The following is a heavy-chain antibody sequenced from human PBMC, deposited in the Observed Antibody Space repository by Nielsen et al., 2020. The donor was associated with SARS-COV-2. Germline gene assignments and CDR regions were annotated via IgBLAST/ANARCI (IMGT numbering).Heavy chain of an antibody. CDR3: AKGQGIAVAGTGLDY. Sequence: WIRQPPGKGLEWIGEIYHSGSTNYNPSLKSRVTISVDKSKNQFSLKLSSVTAADTAVYYCAKGQGIAVAGTGLDYWGQGTLVTVSS. D-gene: IGHD6-19*01. V-gene: IGHV4-4*02. J-gene: IGHJ4*02. CDR2: IYHSGST.